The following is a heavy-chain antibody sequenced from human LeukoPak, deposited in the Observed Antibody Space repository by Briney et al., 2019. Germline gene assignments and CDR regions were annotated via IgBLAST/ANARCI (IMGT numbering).Heavy chain of an antibody. CDR3: AREVDVTMIVVVNATLGMDV. J-gene: IGHJ6*02. CDR2: INHSGST. D-gene: IGHD3-22*01. CDR1: GGSFSGYY. Sequence: SETLSLTCAVYGGSFSGYYWSWIRQPPGKGLEWVGEINHSGSTNYNPSLKSRVTISVDTSKNQFSLKLSSVTAADTAVYYCAREVDVTMIVVVNATLGMDVWGQGTTVTVSS. V-gene: IGHV4-34*01.